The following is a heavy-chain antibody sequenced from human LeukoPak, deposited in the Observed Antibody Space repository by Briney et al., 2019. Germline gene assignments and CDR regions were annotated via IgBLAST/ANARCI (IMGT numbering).Heavy chain of an antibody. D-gene: IGHD5-18*01. J-gene: IGHJ3*02. CDR2: ISGGSSFT. V-gene: IGHV3-48*03. Sequence: GGSLRLSCAASGFTFSSYEMNWVRQAPGKGLEWVSYISGGSSFTYYVDSVKGRFTISRDNSKNALYLQMDSLRADDTAVYYCAGVDAAMPDAFDIWGQGTTVTVSS. CDR3: AGVDAAMPDAFDI. CDR1: GFTFSSYE.